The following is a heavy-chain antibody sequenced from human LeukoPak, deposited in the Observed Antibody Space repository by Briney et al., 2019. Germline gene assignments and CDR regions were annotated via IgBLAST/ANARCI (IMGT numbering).Heavy chain of an antibody. CDR3: ARVPSDY. V-gene: IGHV3-9*01. CDR1: GFTFDDYA. Sequence: GGSLRLSCAASGFTFDDYAMHWVRQAPGKGLEWVSGISWNSGSIGYADSVKGRFTISRDNAKNSLYLQMNSLRAEDTALYYCARVPSDYWGQGTLVTVSS. CDR2: ISWNSGSI. J-gene: IGHJ4*02.